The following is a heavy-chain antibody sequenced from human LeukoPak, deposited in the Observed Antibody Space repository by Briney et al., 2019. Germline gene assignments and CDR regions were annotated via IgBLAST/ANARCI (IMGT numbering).Heavy chain of an antibody. V-gene: IGHV1-18*01. D-gene: IGHD3-22*01. CDR1: GYTVTSYG. CDR2: ISAYNGNT. CDR3: ARDLYYYDSSGYSGTVDY. Sequence: EASVKVSCKASGYTVTSYGISWVRQAPGQGLEWMGWISAYNGNTNYAQKLQGRVTMTTDTSTSTAYMELRSLRSDDTAVYYCARDLYYYDSSGYSGTVDYWGQGTLVTVSS. J-gene: IGHJ4*02.